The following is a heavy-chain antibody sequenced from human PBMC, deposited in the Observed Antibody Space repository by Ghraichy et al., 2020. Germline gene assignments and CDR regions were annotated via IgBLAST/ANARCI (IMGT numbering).Heavy chain of an antibody. D-gene: IGHD3-16*01. CDR2: ISSGEDLI. V-gene: IGHV3-48*02. CDR1: GFSFEAYN. Sequence: GGSLRLSCAVSGFSFEAYNMNWIRQAPGKGMEWISFISSGEDLIKYADSVRGRFTISRDNAAKSLYLEINSLRDDDTAVYYCARAGGLPYFDFWGPGTQVTVSS. CDR3: ARAGGLPYFDF. J-gene: IGHJ4*02.